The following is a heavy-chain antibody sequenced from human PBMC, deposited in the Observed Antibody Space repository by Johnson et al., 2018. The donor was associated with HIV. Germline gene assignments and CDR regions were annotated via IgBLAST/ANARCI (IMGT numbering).Heavy chain of an antibody. V-gene: IGHV3-30*03. Sequence: QMLLVESGGGVVQPGRSLRLSCAASGFTFSSMHWDRQAPGKGLEWVAVISHDGSHKYYADSVKGRFTISRDNSKNTLYLQMNSLRAEDTAVYYCARDKGIAARLGAFDIWGQGTMVTVSS. CDR1: GFTFSS. CDR2: ISHDGSHK. D-gene: IGHD6-6*01. J-gene: IGHJ3*02. CDR3: ARDKGIAARLGAFDI.